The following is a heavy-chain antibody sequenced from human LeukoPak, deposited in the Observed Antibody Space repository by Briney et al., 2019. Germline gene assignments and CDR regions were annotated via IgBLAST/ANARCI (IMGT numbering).Heavy chain of an antibody. D-gene: IGHD5-12*01. V-gene: IGHV1-2*02. CDR1: GYTFTGYY. CDR2: INPSSGGT. CDR3: ARAVATFDY. Sequence: ASVKVSCEASGYTFTGYYMHWMRQAPGQGLEWMGWINPSSGGTNYAQKFQGRVTMTRGTSISTAYMEMSRLRSDDTAVYYCARAVATFDYWGQGTLVTVSS. J-gene: IGHJ4*02.